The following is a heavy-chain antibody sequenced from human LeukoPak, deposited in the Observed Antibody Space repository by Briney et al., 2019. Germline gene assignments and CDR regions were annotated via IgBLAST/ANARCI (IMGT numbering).Heavy chain of an antibody. CDR3: ARDRLGPSFSVSHFDL. J-gene: IGHJ4*02. V-gene: IGHV3-20*04. Sequence: GGSLSLSCAASGFTFSIYAMSWVRRAPGKGLEWLCAINYNGAITDYADSVKGRFTISRDNAKNSLYLRMDSLRAEDTALYYCARDRLGPSFSVSHFDLWGQGTLVTVSS. D-gene: IGHD3-3*02. CDR1: GFTFSIYA. CDR2: INYNGAIT.